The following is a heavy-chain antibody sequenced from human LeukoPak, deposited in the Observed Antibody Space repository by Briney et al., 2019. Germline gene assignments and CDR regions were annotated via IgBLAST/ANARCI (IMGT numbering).Heavy chain of an antibody. CDR2: INHSGST. D-gene: IGHD5-18*01. Sequence: SETLSLTCAVYGGSFSGYYWSWIRQPPGKGLEWIGEINHSGSTNYNPSLKSRVTISVDTSKNQFSLKLSSVTAADTAVFYCARARSEVTLDYWGQGTLVTVSS. CDR1: GGSFSGYY. CDR3: ARARSEVTLDY. V-gene: IGHV4-34*01. J-gene: IGHJ4*02.